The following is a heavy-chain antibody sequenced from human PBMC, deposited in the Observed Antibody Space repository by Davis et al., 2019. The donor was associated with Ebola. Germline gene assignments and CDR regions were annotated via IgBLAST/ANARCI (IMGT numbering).Heavy chain of an antibody. D-gene: IGHD3-3*01. CDR1: GYTFTSYD. CDR3: ARTPVRTYYDFWSGYPTHDTGDYGMDV. J-gene: IGHJ6*02. V-gene: IGHV1-8*01. CDR2: MNPNSCNT. Sequence: AASVKVSCKASGYTFTSYDINWVRQATGQGLEWMGWMNPNSCNTGYAQKFQGRVTMTRNTSIRTAYMELSSLRSEDTAVYYCARTPVRTYYDFWSGYPTHDTGDYGMDVWGQGTTVTVSS.